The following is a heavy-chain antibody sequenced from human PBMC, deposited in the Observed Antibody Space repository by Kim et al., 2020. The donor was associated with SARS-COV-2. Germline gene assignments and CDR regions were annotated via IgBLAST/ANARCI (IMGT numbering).Heavy chain of an antibody. CDR1: GGSISSSSYY. J-gene: IGHJ5*02. Sequence: SETLSLTCTVSGGSISSSSYYWGWIRQPPGKGLEWIGSIYYSGSTYYNPSLKSRVTISVDTSKNQFSLKLSSVTAADTAVYYCARDPGNWFDPWGQGTLVTVSS. CDR3: ARDPGNWFDP. V-gene: IGHV4-39*07. CDR2: IYYSGST.